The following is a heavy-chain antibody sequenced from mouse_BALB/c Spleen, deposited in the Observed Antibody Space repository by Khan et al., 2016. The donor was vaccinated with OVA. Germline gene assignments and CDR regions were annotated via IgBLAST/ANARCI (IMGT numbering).Heavy chain of an antibody. CDR2: ISTYSGNS. J-gene: IGHJ3*01. CDR1: GYTFTDYA. Sequence: QVQLQQSGPELVRPGVSVKISCKGSGYTFTDYALHWVKHSHAKSLEWIGIISTYSGNSNYNQRFTGKAIMTVGKSSSTAYMELARLTSEDSAIYYCAREDGNYGAFAYWGQGTLVTVSA. D-gene: IGHD2-1*01. CDR3: AREDGNYGAFAY. V-gene: IGHV1S137*01.